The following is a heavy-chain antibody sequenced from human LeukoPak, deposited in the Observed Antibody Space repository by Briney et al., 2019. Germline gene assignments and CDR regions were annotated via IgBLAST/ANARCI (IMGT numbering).Heavy chain of an antibody. CDR3: TTVTHSSSFGGY. V-gene: IGHV3-15*01. J-gene: IGHJ4*02. Sequence: GGSLRLSCAASGFTFSNAWMTWVRQAPGKGLEWVGLIKSKTDGGTTDYAAPVKGRFTISRDDSKNTLYLQMKSLKTEDTAVYYCTTVTHSSSFGGYWGQGTLVTVSS. CDR1: GFTFSNAW. CDR2: IKSKTDGGTT. D-gene: IGHD6-6*01.